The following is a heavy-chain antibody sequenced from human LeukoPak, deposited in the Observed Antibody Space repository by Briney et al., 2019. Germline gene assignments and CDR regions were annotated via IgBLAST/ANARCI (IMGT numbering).Heavy chain of an antibody. CDR1: GGSFSGYY. Sequence: PSETLSLTCAVYGGSFSGYYWSWIRQPPGKGLEWIGEINHSGSTNYNPSLKSRVTISVDTSKSQFSLKLSSVTAADTAVYYCARGKITIFGNYYYYMDVWGKGTTVTVSS. CDR2: INHSGST. V-gene: IGHV4-34*01. CDR3: ARGKITIFGNYYYYMDV. J-gene: IGHJ6*03. D-gene: IGHD3-3*01.